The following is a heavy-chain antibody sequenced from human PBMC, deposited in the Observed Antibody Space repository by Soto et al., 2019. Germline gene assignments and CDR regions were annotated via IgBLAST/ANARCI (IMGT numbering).Heavy chain of an antibody. CDR2: IYPGDSDT. J-gene: IGHJ3*02. CDR1: GYTFTAYW. V-gene: IGHV5-51*01. D-gene: IGHD6-25*01. Sequence: PGESLKISCKGSGYTFTAYWIGWVRQMPGKGLEWMGIIYPGDSDTRYSPSFQGQVTISADKSISTAYLQWSSLKASDTAMFYCGGGGYSVNSKVLFYIGGQGKMVTVPS. CDR3: GGGGYSVNSKVLFYI.